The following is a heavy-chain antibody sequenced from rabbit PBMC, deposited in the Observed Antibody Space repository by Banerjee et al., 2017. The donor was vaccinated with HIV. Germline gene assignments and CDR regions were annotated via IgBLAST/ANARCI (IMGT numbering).Heavy chain of an antibody. J-gene: IGHJ4*01. CDR2: IAGSSSGFT. CDR1: GFSFSSSDY. D-gene: IGHD4-1*01. Sequence: QEQLEESGGDLVKPGASLTLTCKASGFSFSSSDYICWVRQAPGKGLEWISCIAGSSSGFTYSATWAKGRFTISKTSSTTVFLQMTSLTAADTATYFCARDLDGVIGWNFGWWGPGTLVTVS. CDR3: ARDLDGVIGWNFGW. V-gene: IGHV1S45*01.